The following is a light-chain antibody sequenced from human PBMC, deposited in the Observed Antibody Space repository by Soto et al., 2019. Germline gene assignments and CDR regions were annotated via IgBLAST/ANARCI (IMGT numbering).Light chain of an antibody. J-gene: IGKJ2*01. CDR3: QKYDTYPLT. Sequence: DIQMTQSPSTLSASVGDRVIITCRASQSITNWLAWYQQKPGKAPKLLISKASILESGVPSRFSGSGSGTEFTLTINSLQPEDFAAYYCQKYDTYPLTFGQGTKLESK. CDR2: KAS. V-gene: IGKV1-5*03. CDR1: QSITNW.